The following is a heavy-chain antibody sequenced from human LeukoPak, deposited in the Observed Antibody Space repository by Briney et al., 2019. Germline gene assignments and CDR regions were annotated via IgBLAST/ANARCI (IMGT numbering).Heavy chain of an antibody. D-gene: IGHD2/OR15-2a*01. CDR1: GFTFSNYG. CDR3: AREGPRGNSQFDY. CDR2: IWYDGSNK. Sequence: GGSLRLSCAASGFTFSNYGMHWVRQAPGKGLEWVALIWYDGSNKYYADSVKGRLTVSRDNSKNTLYLQMNSLRAEDTAVYYCAREGPRGNSQFDYWGQGTLVTVSS. V-gene: IGHV3-33*01. J-gene: IGHJ4*02.